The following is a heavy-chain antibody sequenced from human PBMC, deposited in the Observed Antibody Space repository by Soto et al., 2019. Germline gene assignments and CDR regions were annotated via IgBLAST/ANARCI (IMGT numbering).Heavy chain of an antibody. Sequence: HPGGSPRLSCAASGFAFSSYGMHWVRQAPGKGLEWVAVIWYDGSNKYYADSVKGRFTISRDNSKNTLYLQMNSLRAEDTAVYYCARDLLLNWNPTHYYYYYGMDVWGQGTTVTVSS. D-gene: IGHD1-1*01. V-gene: IGHV3-33*01. CDR2: IWYDGSNK. J-gene: IGHJ6*02. CDR1: GFAFSSYG. CDR3: ARDLLLNWNPTHYYYYYGMDV.